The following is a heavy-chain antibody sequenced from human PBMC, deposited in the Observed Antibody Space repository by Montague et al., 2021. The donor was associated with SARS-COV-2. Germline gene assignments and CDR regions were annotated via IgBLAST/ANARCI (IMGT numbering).Heavy chain of an antibody. CDR2: VCRIETT. CDR1: VECCSGEY. V-gene: IGHV4-34*01. CDR3: ARGVLTIHMLVIVMAGASNWFDP. Sequence: SETLSLTCAVYVECCSGEYRSRTRQNPGKRLESIAVVCRIETTNYNPSLKSRVSISKDTSKNQISLRLNPVTAADTAVYYCARGVLTIHMLVIVMAGASNWFDPWGQGTLVTVDS. D-gene: IGHD3-22*01. J-gene: IGHJ5*02.